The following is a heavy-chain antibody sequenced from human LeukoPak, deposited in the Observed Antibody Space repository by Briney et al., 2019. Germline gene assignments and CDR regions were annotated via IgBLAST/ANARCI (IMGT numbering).Heavy chain of an antibody. V-gene: IGHV3-23*01. Sequence: GGSLRISCTASASTFSSYAMSWVRQAPGKGLEWVSVISGSGGSTFYADSVKGRFSFSRDNSKNTLYPQMNSLRAEDTAVYYCATGGLGISAFEYWGQGTLVTVSS. CDR3: ATGGLGISAFEY. J-gene: IGHJ4*02. CDR1: ASTFSSYA. CDR2: ISGSGGST. D-gene: IGHD7-27*01.